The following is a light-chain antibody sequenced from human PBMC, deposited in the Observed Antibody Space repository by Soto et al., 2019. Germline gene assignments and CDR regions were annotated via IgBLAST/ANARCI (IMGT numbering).Light chain of an antibody. J-gene: IGKJ2*01. Sequence: DIVLTQFPGTLSLSPGARATLSCRPSKSLSSSYLVWYQQKPGQAPRLLIYAAARRATGIADRFSGRGSATEYTLTIIRLEPDDSAVSDCQQQGTFGQWTNREIK. CDR3: QQQGT. V-gene: IGKV3-20*01. CDR1: KSLSSSY. CDR2: AAA.